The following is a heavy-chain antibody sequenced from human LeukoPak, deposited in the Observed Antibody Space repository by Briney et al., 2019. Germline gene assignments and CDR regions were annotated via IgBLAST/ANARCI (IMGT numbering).Heavy chain of an antibody. V-gene: IGHV1-2*02. CDR3: ARGWIQLWSDLDY. CDR1: GYTFTGYY. Sequence: GASVTVSCKASGYTFTGYYMHWVRQAPGQGLEWMGWINPNSGGTNYAQKFQGRVTMTRDTTISTAYMELSRLRSDDTAVYYCARGWIQLWSDLDYWGQGTLVTVSS. D-gene: IGHD5-18*01. CDR2: INPNSGGT. J-gene: IGHJ4*02.